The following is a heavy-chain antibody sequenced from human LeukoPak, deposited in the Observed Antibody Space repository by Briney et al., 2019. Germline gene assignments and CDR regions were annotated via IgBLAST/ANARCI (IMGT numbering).Heavy chain of an antibody. CDR1: GGTFSSYA. V-gene: IGHV1-69*06. CDR2: IIPIFGTA. J-gene: IGHJ6*03. CDR3: ASSGIAVAGTTKGDYYYYYMDV. D-gene: IGHD6-19*01. Sequence: SVKVSCKASGGTFSSYAISWVRQAPGQGLEWMGGIIPIFGTANYAQKFQGRVTITADKSTSTAYMELSSLRSEDTAVYYCASSGIAVAGTTKGDYYYYYMDVWGKGTTVTVSS.